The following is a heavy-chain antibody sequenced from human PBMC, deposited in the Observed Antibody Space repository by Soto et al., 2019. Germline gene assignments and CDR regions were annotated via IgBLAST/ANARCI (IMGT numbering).Heavy chain of an antibody. D-gene: IGHD3-16*02. V-gene: IGHV4-4*07. CDR3: ARESVSGTYRFDS. CDR1: GDSLSTYY. J-gene: IGHJ4*02. Sequence: QVQLQESGPGLVRPSETLSLTCTVSGDSLSTYYWSWIRQPAGEQLEWIGRIHDTGRTNYNPSLKGRVTMSVDTSKNQLSLRVNSVTASDTAVYYCARESVSGTYRFDSWGQGTLVTVSS. CDR2: IHDTGRT.